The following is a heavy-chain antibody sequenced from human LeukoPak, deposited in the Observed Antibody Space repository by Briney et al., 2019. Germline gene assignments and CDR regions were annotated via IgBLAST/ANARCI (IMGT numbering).Heavy chain of an antibody. CDR2: IGISSGNT. V-gene: IGHV3-48*01. CDR1: GFTFSDYS. J-gene: IGHJ4*02. D-gene: IGHD5-24*01. Sequence: GGSLRLSCAASGFTFSDYSMNWVRQAPGKGLEWISYIGISSGNTKYADSVKGRFTISGDKAKNSLYLQMNSLRVEDTAVYYCARDYKYAFDNWGQGTLVTVSS. CDR3: ARDYKYAFDN.